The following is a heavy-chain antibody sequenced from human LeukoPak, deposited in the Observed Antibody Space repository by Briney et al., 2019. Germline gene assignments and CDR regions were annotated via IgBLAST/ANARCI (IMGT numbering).Heavy chain of an antibody. CDR1: GGSISSSSYY. V-gene: IGHV4-39*01. D-gene: IGHD2-2*01. CDR2: IYYSGST. J-gene: IGHJ4*02. Sequence: SETLSLTCTVSGGSISSSSYYWGWIRQPPGKGLEWIGSIYYSGSTYYNPSLKSRVTISVDTSKNQFSLKLSSVTAADTAVYYCARQGRVAAVPEYFDHWGQGTLVTVSS. CDR3: ARQGRVAAVPEYFDH.